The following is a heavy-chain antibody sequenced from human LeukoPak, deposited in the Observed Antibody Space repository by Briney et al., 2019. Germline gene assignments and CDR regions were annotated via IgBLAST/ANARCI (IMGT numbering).Heavy chain of an antibody. CDR1: GFTFSSYA. Sequence: GGSLRLSCAASGFTFSSYAMYWVRQAPGKGLEWVAVILYDGSNKYYADSVKGRFTISRDNSKNSLYLHMNSLRAEDTAVYYCAELGITMIGGVWGKGTTVTISS. CDR2: ILYDGSNK. D-gene: IGHD3-10*02. J-gene: IGHJ6*04. V-gene: IGHV3-30*04. CDR3: AELGITMIGGV.